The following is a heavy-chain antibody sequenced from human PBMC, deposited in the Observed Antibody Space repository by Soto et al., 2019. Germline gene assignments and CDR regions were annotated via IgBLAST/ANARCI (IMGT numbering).Heavy chain of an antibody. Sequence: QVQLQESGPGLVKPSGTLSLTCAVSGDSISSDKWWSWVRQPPGKGLEWIGEIHHSGRTNYNPSLKSRVTILVEQSKNQVSLELSSMTAADTAVYYCARGGDWQFDYWGQGTLVIVSS. J-gene: IGHJ4*02. CDR1: GDSISSDKW. D-gene: IGHD2-21*02. V-gene: IGHV4-4*02. CDR3: ARGGDWQFDY. CDR2: IHHSGRT.